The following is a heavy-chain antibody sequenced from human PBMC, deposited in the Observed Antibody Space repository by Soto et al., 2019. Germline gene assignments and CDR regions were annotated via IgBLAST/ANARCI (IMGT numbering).Heavy chain of an antibody. CDR1: GFTFSRYA. CDR3: ARVGDYSDSSAYYYYFDS. V-gene: IGHV3-64*04. Sequence: GGSLRLSCSASGFTFSRYAMHWVRQAPGKGLEYVAAISSNGGSTYYADSVKGRFTISRDNSKNTLYLQMNSLRTEETAVYYCARVGDYSDSSAYYYYFDSWGQGTLVTVSS. J-gene: IGHJ4*02. D-gene: IGHD3-22*01. CDR2: ISSNGGST.